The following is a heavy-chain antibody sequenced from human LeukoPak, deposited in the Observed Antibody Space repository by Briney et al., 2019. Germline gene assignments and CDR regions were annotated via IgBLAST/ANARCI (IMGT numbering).Heavy chain of an antibody. CDR2: ISTSSIYI. CDR3: ARDLHLRLTGYFDY. D-gene: IGHD3-16*01. J-gene: IGHJ4*02. Sequence: GGSLRLSCAASGFTFSSYSMNWVRQAPGKGLEWVSSISTSSIYIYYADSVKGRFTISRDNSKNTLYLEMRSLRAEDTAVYYCARDLHLRLTGYFDYWGQGTLVTVSS. CDR1: GFTFSSYS. V-gene: IGHV3-21*04.